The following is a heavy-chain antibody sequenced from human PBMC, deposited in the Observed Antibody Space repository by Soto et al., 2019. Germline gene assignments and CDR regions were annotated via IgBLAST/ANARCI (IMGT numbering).Heavy chain of an antibody. CDR2: IIPIFGTA. D-gene: IGHD3-22*01. V-gene: IGHV1-69*13. J-gene: IGHJ4*02. Sequence: SVKVPCKASGGPFSSYAIIWVRQAPGQGLEWMGGIIPIFGTANYAQKFQGRVTITADESTSTAYMELSSLRSEDTAVYYCARWLYYYDSSGYSDFDYWGQGTLVTVSS. CDR3: ARWLYYYDSSGYSDFDY. CDR1: GGPFSSYA.